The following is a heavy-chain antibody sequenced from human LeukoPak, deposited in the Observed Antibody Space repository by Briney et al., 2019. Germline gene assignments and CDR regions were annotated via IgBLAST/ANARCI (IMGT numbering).Heavy chain of an antibody. CDR2: ISAYNGNT. CDR3: AKNVRDTGTFDY. V-gene: IGHV1-18*01. D-gene: IGHD5-18*01. CDR1: GYTFTSYG. Sequence: ASVKVSCKASGYTFTSYGISWVRQAPGQGLEWMGWISAYNGNTNYAQKLQGRVTMTTDTSTSTAYMELRSLRSDDTAVYYCAKNVRDTGTFDYWGQETLVTVSS. J-gene: IGHJ4*02.